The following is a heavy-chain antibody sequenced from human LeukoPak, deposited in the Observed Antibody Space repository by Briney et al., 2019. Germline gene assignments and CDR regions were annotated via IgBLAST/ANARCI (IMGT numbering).Heavy chain of an antibody. CDR2: ISTSSSYI. D-gene: IGHD3-10*01. CDR1: GFTFNSHS. Sequence: GGSLRLSCVGSGFTFNSHSMSWVRQAPGKGLEWVSSISTSSSYIYYADSVKGRFTISRDNAKNSLYLQMNSLRAEDTAVYYCARFATYGSGTYAFDYWGQGTLVTVSS. V-gene: IGHV3-21*01. J-gene: IGHJ4*02. CDR3: ARFATYGSGTYAFDY.